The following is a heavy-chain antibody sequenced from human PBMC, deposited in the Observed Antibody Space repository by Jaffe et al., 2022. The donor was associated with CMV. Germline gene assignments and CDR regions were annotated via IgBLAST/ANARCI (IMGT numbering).Heavy chain of an antibody. V-gene: IGHV3-30*18. J-gene: IGHJ4*02. CDR3: AQDRRQEWLFDN. CDR1: GFTFSNFG. Sequence: QVQVVESGGGVVQPGRSLRLSCAASGFTFSNFGMHWVRQAPGKGLEWVAAISHDGNNDYYRDSVRGRFSVSRDNSKNMVYLQMNSLRADDTGVYYCAQDRRQEWLFDNWGQGTLVTVSS. D-gene: IGHD5-12*01. CDR2: ISHDGNND.